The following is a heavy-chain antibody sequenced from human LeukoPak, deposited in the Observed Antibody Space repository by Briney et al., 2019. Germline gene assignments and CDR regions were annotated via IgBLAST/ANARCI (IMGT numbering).Heavy chain of an antibody. CDR1: GYTFTNYG. CDR2: ISAYNGNT. V-gene: IGHV1-18*01. CDR3: AREGVGTTPDF. J-gene: IGHJ4*02. D-gene: IGHD4-17*01. Sequence: ASVKVSCKASGYTFTNYGISWVRQAPRQGLEWMGWISAYNGNTNYAQKLQGRVTVTTDTSTSTAYMELRSLGSDDTAVYYCAREGVGTTPDFWGQGTLVTVSS.